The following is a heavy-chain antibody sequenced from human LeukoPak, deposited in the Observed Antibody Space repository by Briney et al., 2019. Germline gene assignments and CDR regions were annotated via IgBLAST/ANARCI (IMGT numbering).Heavy chain of an antibody. CDR3: ARHVPGSDDAFDI. J-gene: IGHJ3*02. V-gene: IGHV5-51*01. Sequence: GESLKISCKGSGYSFTSYWIGWVRQMPGKGLEWMGIIYPGDSDTRYSPSFQGQVTISADKSISTAYLQWSSLKASDTPMYYCARHVPGSDDAFDIWGQGTMVTVSS. D-gene: IGHD3-10*01. CDR1: GYSFTSYW. CDR2: IYPGDSDT.